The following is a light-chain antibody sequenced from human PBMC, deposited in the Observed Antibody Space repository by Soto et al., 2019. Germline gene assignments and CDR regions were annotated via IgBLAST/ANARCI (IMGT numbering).Light chain of an antibody. Sequence: QSVLTQPRSVSGSPGQSVTISCTGTSSDVGGYNYVSWYQQHPGKVPKLMIYDVSKRPSGVPDRFSGSKSDNTASLTISGLQAEDEADYYCCSYAGSYIFVFGTETKLTVL. CDR1: SSDVGGYNY. V-gene: IGLV2-11*01. CDR2: DVS. CDR3: CSYAGSYIFV. J-gene: IGLJ1*01.